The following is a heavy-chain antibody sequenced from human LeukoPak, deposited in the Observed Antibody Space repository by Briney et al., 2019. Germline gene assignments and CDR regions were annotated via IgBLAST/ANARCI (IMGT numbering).Heavy chain of an antibody. J-gene: IGHJ4*02. CDR2: IYYSGST. CDR3: ARGQKYYDSSGYYFDY. CDR1: GGSISSSSYY. V-gene: IGHV4-39*07. Sequence: SETLSLTCTVSGGSISSSSYYWGWIRQPPGKGLECIGSIYYSGSTYYNPSLKSRVTISVDTSKNQFSLKLSSVTAADTAVYYCARGQKYYDSSGYYFDYWGQGTLVTVSS. D-gene: IGHD3-22*01.